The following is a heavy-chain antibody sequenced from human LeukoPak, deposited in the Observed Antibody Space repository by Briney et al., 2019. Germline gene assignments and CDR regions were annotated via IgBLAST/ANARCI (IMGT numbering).Heavy chain of an antibody. J-gene: IGHJ4*02. D-gene: IGHD4-17*01. CDR1: GYTFTSYD. V-gene: IGHV1-8*01. CDR3: SYGETPFDY. CDR2: MNPNSGNT. Sequence: ASVKVSCKASGYTFTSYDINWVRQATGQGLEWMGWMNPNSGNTGYAQKFQGRVTITADESTSTAYMELSSLRSEDTAVYYCSYGETPFDYWGQGTLVTVSS.